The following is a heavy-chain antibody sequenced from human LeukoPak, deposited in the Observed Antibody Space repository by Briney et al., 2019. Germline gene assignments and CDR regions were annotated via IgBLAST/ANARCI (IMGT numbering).Heavy chain of an antibody. CDR3: ARAPNYYDSSGYYYFFDY. V-gene: IGHV1-69*13. J-gene: IGHJ4*02. D-gene: IGHD3-22*01. CDR1: GGTFSSYA. Sequence: SVKVSCKASGGTFSSYATSWVRQAPGQGLEWMGGIIPIFGTANYAQKFQGRVTITADESTSTAYMELSSLRSEDTAVYYCARAPNYYDSSGYYYFFDYWGQGTLVTVSS. CDR2: IIPIFGTA.